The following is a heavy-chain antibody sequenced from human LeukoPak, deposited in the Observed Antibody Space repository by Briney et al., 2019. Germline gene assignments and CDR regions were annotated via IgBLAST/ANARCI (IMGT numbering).Heavy chain of an antibody. D-gene: IGHD6-6*01. CDR1: GGTFSSYA. Sequence: SVKVSCKASGGTFSSYAISWVRQAPGQGLEWMGRIIPILGIANYAQKFQGRVTITADKSTSTAYMELSSLRSEDTAVYYCARAYSSLPFDYWGQGTLVTVSS. V-gene: IGHV1-69*04. J-gene: IGHJ4*02. CDR2: IIPILGIA. CDR3: ARAYSSLPFDY.